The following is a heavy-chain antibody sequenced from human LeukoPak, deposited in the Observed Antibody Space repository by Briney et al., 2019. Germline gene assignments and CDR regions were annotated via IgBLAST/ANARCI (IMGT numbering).Heavy chain of an antibody. Sequence: SETLSLTCTVSGGSISSYYWSWIRQPPGKGLEWIGYIYYSGSTNYNPSLKSRVTISVDTSKNQFSLKLSSVTAADTAVYYCARAGSMIVGFDIWGQGTMVTVSS. CDR2: IYYSGST. D-gene: IGHD3-22*01. J-gene: IGHJ3*02. CDR3: ARAGSMIVGFDI. V-gene: IGHV4-59*01. CDR1: GGSISSYY.